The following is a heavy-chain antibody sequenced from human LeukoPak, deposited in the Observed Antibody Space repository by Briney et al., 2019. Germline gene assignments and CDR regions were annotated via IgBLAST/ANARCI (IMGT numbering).Heavy chain of an antibody. V-gene: IGHV4-39*07. CDR2: IYYSGSP. J-gene: IGHJ5*02. CDR1: GDSISNSFYY. Sequence: KPSETLSLTCTVSGDSISNSFYYWGWIRQPPGKGLEWIASIYYSGSPYYNPSLKSRVTISVDTSKNQFSLKLNSVTAADTAVYYCARDSSSWARNNYFDPWGPGTLVTVSA. CDR3: ARDSSSWARNNYFDP. D-gene: IGHD6-13*01.